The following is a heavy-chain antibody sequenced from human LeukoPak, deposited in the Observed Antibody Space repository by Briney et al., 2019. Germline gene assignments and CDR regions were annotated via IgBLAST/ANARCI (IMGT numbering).Heavy chain of an antibody. J-gene: IGHJ4*02. V-gene: IGHV1-69*13. D-gene: IGHD3-3*01. Sequence: ASVKVSFKASGGTFSTYAISWVRQAPGQGLEWMGGIIPIFGTANYAQKFQGRVTITADESTSTAYMELSSLRSEDTAVYYCARAGDDFWSGYPQYYFDYWGQGTLVTVSS. CDR1: GGTFSTYA. CDR3: ARAGDDFWSGYPQYYFDY. CDR2: IIPIFGTA.